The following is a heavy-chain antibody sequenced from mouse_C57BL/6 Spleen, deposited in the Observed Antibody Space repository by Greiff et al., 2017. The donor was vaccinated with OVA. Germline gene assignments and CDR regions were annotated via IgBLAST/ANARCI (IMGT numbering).Heavy chain of an antibody. CDR1: GFTFSDYG. V-gene: IGHV5-17*01. CDR3: ARSLYYGSSFDY. J-gene: IGHJ2*01. Sequence: EVQVVESGGGLVKPGGSLKLSCAASGFTFSDYGMHWVRQAPEKGLEWVAYISSGSSTIYYADTVKGRFTISRDTAKNTLFLQMTSLRSEDTAMYYCARSLYYGSSFDYWGQGTTLTVSS. D-gene: IGHD1-1*01. CDR2: ISSGSSTI.